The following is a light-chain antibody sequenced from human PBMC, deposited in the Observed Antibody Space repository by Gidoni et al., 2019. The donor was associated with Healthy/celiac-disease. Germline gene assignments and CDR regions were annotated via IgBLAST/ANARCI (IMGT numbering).Light chain of an antibody. Sequence: SYVLTKPPSVSVARGQTARSNWVGKNIGSKSVNWYQPKPGQAPVLVVYDDSARPSGIPERFSVSNSGNTATLTISRVEAGDEADYYCQVWDSSSDHPVVFGGGTKLTVL. J-gene: IGLJ2*01. V-gene: IGLV3-21*02. CDR1: NIGSKS. CDR3: QVWDSSSDHPVV. CDR2: DDS.